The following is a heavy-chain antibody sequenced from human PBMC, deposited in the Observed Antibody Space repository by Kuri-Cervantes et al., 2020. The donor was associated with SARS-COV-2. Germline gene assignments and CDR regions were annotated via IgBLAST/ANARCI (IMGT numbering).Heavy chain of an antibody. D-gene: IGHD3-3*01. J-gene: IGHJ6*02. CDR2: IYYSGST. CDR1: GGSISSYY. Sequence: GSLRLSCTVSGGSISSYYWSWIRQPPGKGLEWIGYIYYSGSTYYNPSLKSRVTISVDTSKNQFSLKLSSVTAADTAVYYCARRVPPWYDFWSGYYGMDVWGQGTTVTVSS. CDR3: ARRVPPWYDFWSGYYGMDV. V-gene: IGHV4-59*04.